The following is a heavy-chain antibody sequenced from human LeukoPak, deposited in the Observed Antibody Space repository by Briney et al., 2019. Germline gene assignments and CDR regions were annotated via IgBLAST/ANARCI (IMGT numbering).Heavy chain of an antibody. J-gene: IGHJ4*02. CDR3: ASGPRIVGASRFDY. CDR1: SFSISNYY. V-gene: IGHV4-59*01. D-gene: IGHD1-26*01. Sequence: SETLSLTCSGSSFSISNYYWVWLRQPPGKGLEWIVYIYYGGSNNYHPPLKRRVTISVDPSKNKFSLKLSSVTAADTDVYYCASGPRIVGASRFDYWGQGTLVTVSS. CDR2: IYYGGSN.